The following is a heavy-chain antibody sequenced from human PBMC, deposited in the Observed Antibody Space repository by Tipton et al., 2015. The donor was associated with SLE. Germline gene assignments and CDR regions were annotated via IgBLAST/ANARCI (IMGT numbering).Heavy chain of an antibody. CDR3: ARHGSGRNYFDY. CDR2: IHYSGST. V-gene: IGHV4-59*08. J-gene: IGHJ4*02. Sequence: TLSLTCTVSGGSISSYYWSWIRQPPGKGLEWIGYIHYSGSTNYNPSLKSRVTISVDTSKNQFSLKLSSVTAADTAVYYCARHGSGRNYFDYWGQGTLVTVSS. D-gene: IGHD3-10*01. CDR1: GGSISSYY.